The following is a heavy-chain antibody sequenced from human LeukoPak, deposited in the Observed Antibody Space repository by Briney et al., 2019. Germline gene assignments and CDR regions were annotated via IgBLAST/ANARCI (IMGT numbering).Heavy chain of an antibody. J-gene: IGHJ4*02. D-gene: IGHD4-17*01. V-gene: IGHV3-7*01. CDR1: GFTFSSYW. CDR2: IKQDGSEK. Sequence: GGSLRLSCAASGFTFSSYWMSWVRQAPGKGLEWVANIKQDGSEKYYVDSVKGRFTISRDNAKNTLYLQMNSLRAEDTAVYYCARDAENDYGDYRFDYWGQGTLVTVSS. CDR3: ARDAENDYGDYRFDY.